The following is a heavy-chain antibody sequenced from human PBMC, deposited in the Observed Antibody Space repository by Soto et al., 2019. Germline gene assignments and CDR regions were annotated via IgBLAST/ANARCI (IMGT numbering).Heavy chain of an antibody. CDR2: IIPIFGTA. V-gene: IGHV1-69*13. CDR1: GYTFTSYG. J-gene: IGHJ4*02. CDR3: ARDRGDDILTGYSYRAYFDY. D-gene: IGHD3-9*01. Sequence: GASVKVSCKASGYTFTSYGISWVRQAPGQGLEWMGGIIPIFGTANYAQKFQGRVTITADESTSTAYMELSSLRSEDTAVYYCARDRGDDILTGYSYRAYFDYWGQGTLVTVSS.